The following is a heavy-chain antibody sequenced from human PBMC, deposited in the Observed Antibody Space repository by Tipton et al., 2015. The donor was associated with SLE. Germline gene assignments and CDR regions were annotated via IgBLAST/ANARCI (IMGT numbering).Heavy chain of an antibody. J-gene: IGHJ5*02. V-gene: IGHV3-30*18. Sequence: SLRLSCAASGFTFSSYGMHWVRQAPGKGLEWVAVIWYDGSNKYYADSVKGRFTISRDNSKNTLYLQMNSLRAEDTAMYYCAKGDCSSTSCRNWFDPWGQGTLVTVSS. CDR1: GFTFSSYG. CDR3: AKGDCSSTSCRNWFDP. CDR2: IWYDGSNK. D-gene: IGHD2-2*01.